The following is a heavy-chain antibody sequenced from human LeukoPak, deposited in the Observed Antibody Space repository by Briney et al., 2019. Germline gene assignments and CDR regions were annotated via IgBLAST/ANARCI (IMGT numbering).Heavy chain of an antibody. D-gene: IGHD1-26*01. CDR3: ASAYSGSLDAFDI. V-gene: IGHV5-51*01. Sequence: GESLKISCKGSGYSFTNYWIGWVRQMPGQGPEWIGIIHPRDSETVYTPSFRGQVTISADKSISTAYLQWSSLKASDTAMYYCASAYSGSLDAFDIWGQGTMVTVSS. J-gene: IGHJ3*02. CDR2: IHPRDSET. CDR1: GYSFTNYW.